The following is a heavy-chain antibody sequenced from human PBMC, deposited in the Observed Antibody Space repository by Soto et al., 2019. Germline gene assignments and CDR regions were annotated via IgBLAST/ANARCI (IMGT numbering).Heavy chain of an antibody. CDR2: INHGGTT. J-gene: IGHJ6*02. Sequence: PSETLSLTCAVYGGSFSGYYWSWIRQPPGKGLEWIGEINHGGTTNYNPSLKSRVTLSVDTSKNQFSLKLSSVTAADTAVYYCARGVYCSSTSCYWGMDVWGRGTTVTVSS. D-gene: IGHD2-2*01. CDR3: ARGVYCSSTSCYWGMDV. V-gene: IGHV4-34*01. CDR1: GGSFSGYY.